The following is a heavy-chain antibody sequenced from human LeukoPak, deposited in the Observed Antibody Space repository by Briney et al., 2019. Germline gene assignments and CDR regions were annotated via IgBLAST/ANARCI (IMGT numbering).Heavy chain of an antibody. J-gene: IGHJ6*04. Sequence: GGSLRLSCAASGFTFSSYSMNWVRQAPGKGLVWVSRIDYEGGTTDYADSVEGRFTISRDNARNTLYLQMNSLRAEDTAVYYCAELGITMIGGVWGKGTTVTISS. V-gene: IGHV3-74*01. D-gene: IGHD3-10*02. CDR3: AELGITMIGGV. CDR1: GFTFSSYS. CDR2: IDYEGGTT.